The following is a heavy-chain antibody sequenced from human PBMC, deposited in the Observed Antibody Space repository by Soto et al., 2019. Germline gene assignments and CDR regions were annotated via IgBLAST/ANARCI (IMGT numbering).Heavy chain of an antibody. D-gene: IGHD6-19*01. CDR3: ARASDGYRSGWYVGYFDY. V-gene: IGHV1-18*04. Sequence: QVQLVQSGGEVRKPGASVKVSCKASGYTFTSYGVSWVRQAPGQGLEWMGWIRAYTGYTNYAQKFQGRVTITTDTSTSAAYMELRSLISDDTVVYYCARASDGYRSGWYVGYFDYWGQGTLVTVSS. CDR1: GYTFTSYG. CDR2: IRAYTGYT. J-gene: IGHJ4*02.